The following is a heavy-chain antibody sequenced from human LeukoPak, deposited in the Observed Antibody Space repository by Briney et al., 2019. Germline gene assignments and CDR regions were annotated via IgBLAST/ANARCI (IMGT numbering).Heavy chain of an antibody. V-gene: IGHV3-23*01. CDR2: ISGSGGST. J-gene: IGHJ5*02. Sequence: GGSLTLSCAASGFTFSSYAMSWVRQAPGKGLEWVSAISGSGGSTYYAASVKGRFTISRDNSKNTLYLQMNSLRAEDTAVYYCAKDLIVVVTATTNNWFDPWGQGTLVTVSS. CDR3: AKDLIVVVTATTNNWFDP. D-gene: IGHD2-21*02. CDR1: GFTFSSYA.